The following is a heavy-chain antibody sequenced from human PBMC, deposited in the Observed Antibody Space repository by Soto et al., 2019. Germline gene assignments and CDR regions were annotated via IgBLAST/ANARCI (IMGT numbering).Heavy chain of an antibody. V-gene: IGHV3-23*01. CDR2: ISGSGGST. CDR1: GFTFSSYA. D-gene: IGHD3-10*01. Sequence: GGSLRLSCAASGFTFSSYAMSWVRQAPGKGLEWVSAISGSGGSTYYGDSVKGRFTISRDNSKNTLYLQMNSLRAEDTAVYYCAKAPGSHTLWFGPFMDVWGQGTTVTVSS. J-gene: IGHJ6*02. CDR3: AKAPGSHTLWFGPFMDV.